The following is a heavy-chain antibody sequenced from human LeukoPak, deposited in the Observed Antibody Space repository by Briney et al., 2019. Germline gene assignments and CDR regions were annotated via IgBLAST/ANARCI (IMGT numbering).Heavy chain of an antibody. CDR1: GGTFTSYA. D-gene: IGHD6-13*01. J-gene: IGHJ4*02. Sequence: SVKVSCKASGGTFTSYAISWVRQAPGQGLEWMGGIIPIFGTANYAQKFQGRVTITADESTSTAYMELSSLRSEDTAVYYCARGSSSWYGGLDYWGQGTLVTVSS. V-gene: IGHV1-69*01. CDR3: ARGSSSWYGGLDY. CDR2: IIPIFGTA.